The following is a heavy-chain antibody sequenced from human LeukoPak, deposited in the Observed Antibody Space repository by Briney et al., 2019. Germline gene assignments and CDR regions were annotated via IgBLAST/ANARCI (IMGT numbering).Heavy chain of an antibody. D-gene: IGHD6-6*01. Sequence: ASVKVSCKASGYTFTGYYMHWVRQAPGQGLEWMGWINPNSGGTNYAQKFQGRVTMTRDTSISTAYMELSRLRSDDTAVYYCARDPVSIAARPDRENYYYYYMDVWGKGTTVTVSS. CDR1: GYTFTGYY. J-gene: IGHJ6*03. V-gene: IGHV1-2*02. CDR2: INPNSGGT. CDR3: ARDPVSIAARPDRENYYYYYMDV.